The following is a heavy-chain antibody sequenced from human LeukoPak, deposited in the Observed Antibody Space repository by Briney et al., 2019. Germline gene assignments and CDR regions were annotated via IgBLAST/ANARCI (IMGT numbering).Heavy chain of an antibody. Sequence: PSGTLSLTCAVSGGSISTYYWSWIRQPAGKGLEWIGLIYASGSTNYNPSLKSRVTMAVDTSKSQFSLKLSSVTAADTAVYYCAREVASLDYWGQGTLVTVSS. CDR1: GGSISTYY. D-gene: IGHD2-21*01. J-gene: IGHJ4*02. CDR2: IYASGST. V-gene: IGHV4-4*07. CDR3: AREVASLDY.